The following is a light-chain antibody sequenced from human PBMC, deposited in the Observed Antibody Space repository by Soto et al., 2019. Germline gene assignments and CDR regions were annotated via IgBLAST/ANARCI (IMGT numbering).Light chain of an antibody. Sequence: DIQMTQSPSSLSASVGDRVTITCRASQSISSYLNWYQQKPGKAPKLLIYAASSLQGGVPSRFSGSGSGTDFTLTISSLQPEDFATYYCQQSYSKTFGQGTKV. CDR1: QSISSY. CDR2: AAS. V-gene: IGKV1-39*01. CDR3: QQSYSKT. J-gene: IGKJ1*01.